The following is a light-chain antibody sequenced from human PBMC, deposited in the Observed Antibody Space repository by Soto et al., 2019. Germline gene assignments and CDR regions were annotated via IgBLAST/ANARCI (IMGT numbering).Light chain of an antibody. CDR1: SSEIGDYNY. CDR2: DVS. Sequence: QSALTQPASVSGSPGQSIAISCTGTSSEIGDYNYVSWYQHHPGKAPKLIIYDVSDRPSGVSNRFSGSKSGNTASLTIYGLQAEDAADYHCSAYRTRNAAVVFGGGTKLTV. CDR3: SAYRTRNAAVV. V-gene: IGLV2-14*03. J-gene: IGLJ2*01.